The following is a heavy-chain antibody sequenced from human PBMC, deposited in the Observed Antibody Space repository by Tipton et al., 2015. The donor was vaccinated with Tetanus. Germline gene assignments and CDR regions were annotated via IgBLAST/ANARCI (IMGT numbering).Heavy chain of an antibody. J-gene: IGHJ6*02. CDR2: ISHSGSS. D-gene: IGHD1-1*01. V-gene: IGHV4-34*08. Sequence: LRLSCAASGFTFSDYTMAWVRQAPGEGLEWIGEISHSGSSSYNPSLKSRVTLSVDTSKNQFSLKLNSVTAADTAMYYCVTVNFPNYYHYGMDVWGQGTTVTVSS. CDR3: VTVNFPNYYHYGMDV. CDR1: GFTFSDYT.